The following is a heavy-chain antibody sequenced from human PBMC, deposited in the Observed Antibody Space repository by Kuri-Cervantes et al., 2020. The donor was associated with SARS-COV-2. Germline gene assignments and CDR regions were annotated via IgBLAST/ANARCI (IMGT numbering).Heavy chain of an antibody. Sequence: GESLKISCAASGFTFSSYAMSWVRQAPGKGLEWVAVIWYDGSNKYYAESVKGRFTISRGNSKDTLYLQMNGLRTDDAALYYCAKDNGDFAFDYWGQGTLVTVSS. CDR2: IWYDGSNK. J-gene: IGHJ4*02. V-gene: IGHV3-30*02. CDR3: AKDNGDFAFDY. D-gene: IGHD4-17*01. CDR1: GFTFSSYA.